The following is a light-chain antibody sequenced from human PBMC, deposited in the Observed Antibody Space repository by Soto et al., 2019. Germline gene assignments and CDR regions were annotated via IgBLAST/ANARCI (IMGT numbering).Light chain of an antibody. J-gene: IGKJ1*01. V-gene: IGKV3-20*01. CDR2: GAS. Sequence: PGEGAILSCRASQSVTGSYLAWYQQKPGQAPRLLIYGASSRATGIPDRFSGSESGTDFTLTISRLEPEDFAVYYCQQYGSSPRTFGQGTKVEI. CDR1: QSVTGSY. CDR3: QQYGSSPRT.